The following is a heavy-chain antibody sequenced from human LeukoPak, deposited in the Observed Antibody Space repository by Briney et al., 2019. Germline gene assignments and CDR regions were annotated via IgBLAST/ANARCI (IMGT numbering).Heavy chain of an antibody. CDR1: GFTFSSYW. CDR3: TRDRGMATIDY. Sequence: PGGSLRLSCAASGFTFSSYWMHWVRQAPGKGLVWVSRINSDGSSTSYADSVKGRFTISRDNAKNTLYLQMSSLRAEDTAVYYCTRDRGMATIDYWGQGTLVTVSS. D-gene: IGHD5-24*01. CDR2: INSDGSST. J-gene: IGHJ4*02. V-gene: IGHV3-74*01.